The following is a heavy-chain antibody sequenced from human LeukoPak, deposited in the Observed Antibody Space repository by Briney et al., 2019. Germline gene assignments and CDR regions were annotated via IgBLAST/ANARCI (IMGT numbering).Heavy chain of an antibody. J-gene: IGHJ4*02. Sequence: GGSLRLSCAASGFTFSSSAMSWVRQAPGKGLEWVAVISYDGSNKYYADSVKGRFTISRDNSKNTLYLQMNSLRAEDTAVYYCARDNIGSTSSPGDWGQGTLVTVSS. CDR3: ARDNIGSTSSPGD. D-gene: IGHD2-2*01. V-gene: IGHV3-30*04. CDR1: GFTFSSSA. CDR2: ISYDGSNK.